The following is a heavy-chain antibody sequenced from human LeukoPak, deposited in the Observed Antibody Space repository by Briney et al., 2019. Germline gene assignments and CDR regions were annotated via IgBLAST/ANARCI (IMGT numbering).Heavy chain of an antibody. D-gene: IGHD6-13*01. CDR2: ISNNGGST. Sequence: PGGSLRLSCSASGFTFSTYAMHWVRQAPGKGLEYVSAISNNGGSTYYADSVKGRFTISRDNSKNTLYLQMNSLRAEDTAVYYCARDRSSSWYEGGLRWGQGTLVTVSS. J-gene: IGHJ4*02. CDR1: GFTFSTYA. CDR3: ARDRSSSWYEGGLR. V-gene: IGHV3-64*04.